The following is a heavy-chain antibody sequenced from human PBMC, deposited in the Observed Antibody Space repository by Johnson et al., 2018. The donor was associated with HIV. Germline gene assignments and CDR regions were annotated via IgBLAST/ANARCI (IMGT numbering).Heavy chain of an antibody. Sequence: VQLVESGGGSVQPGRSLRLSCAASGFTFDDYAMHWVRQAPGKGLEWVSGISWNSGSIGYVDSVKGRFTISRDNAKNSLYLQMNSLRAEDTALYYCARDHLSSRGAFDIWGQGTMVIVSS. D-gene: IGHD6-13*01. CDR1: GFTFDDYA. J-gene: IGHJ3*02. CDR3: ARDHLSSRGAFDI. CDR2: ISWNSGSI. V-gene: IGHV3-9*01.